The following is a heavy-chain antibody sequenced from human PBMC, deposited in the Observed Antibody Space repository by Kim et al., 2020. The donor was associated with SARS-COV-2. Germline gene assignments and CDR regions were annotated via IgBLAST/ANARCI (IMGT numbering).Heavy chain of an antibody. V-gene: IGHV1-3*01. CDR3: ARPWFGESPWGAFDY. CDR1: GYTFTSYA. J-gene: IGHJ4*02. D-gene: IGHD3-10*01. CDR2: INAGNGNT. Sequence: ASVKVSCKASGYTFTSYAMHWVRQAPGQRLEWMGWINAGNGNTKYSQKFQGRVTITRDTSASTAYMELSSLRSEDTAVYYCARPWFGESPWGAFDYWGQGTLVTVSS.